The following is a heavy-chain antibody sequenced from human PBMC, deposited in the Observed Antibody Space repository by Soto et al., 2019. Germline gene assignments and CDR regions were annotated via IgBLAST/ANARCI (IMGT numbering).Heavy chain of an antibody. CDR2: IFHTGSA. Sequence: QVQLQESGPGLIKPSGTLSLTCAVSGGSITSNWWSWVRQPPGKGLEWIAEIFHTGSANYNPSLMGRLTISMDKSRNHLSLNLNSVTAADTAVYYCARHIAVSGTRGFDHWGQGTLVTVSS. CDR3: ARHIAVSGTRGFDH. CDR1: GGSITSNW. D-gene: IGHD2-21*01. J-gene: IGHJ4*02. V-gene: IGHV4-4*02.